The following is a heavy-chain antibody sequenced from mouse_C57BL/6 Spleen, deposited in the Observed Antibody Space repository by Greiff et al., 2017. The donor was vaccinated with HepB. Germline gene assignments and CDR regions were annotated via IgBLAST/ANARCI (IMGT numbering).Heavy chain of an antibody. CDR3: ARGDYDEGVFDY. V-gene: IGHV1-47*01. D-gene: IGHD2-4*01. J-gene: IGHJ2*01. Sequence: VKLVESGAELVKPGASVKMSCKASGYTFTTYPIEWMKQNHGKSLEWIGNFHPYNDDTKYNEKFKGKATLTVEKSSSTVYLELSRLTSDDSAVYYCARGDYDEGVFDYWGQGTTLTVSS. CDR1: GYTFTTYP. CDR2: FHPYNDDT.